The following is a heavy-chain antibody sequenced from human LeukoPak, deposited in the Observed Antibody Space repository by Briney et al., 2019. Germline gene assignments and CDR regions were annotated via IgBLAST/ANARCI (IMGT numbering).Heavy chain of an antibody. CDR3: ARGSYPPDYYYYGMDV. J-gene: IGHJ6*02. Sequence: ASVKVSCKASGGTFSSYAISWVRQAPGQGLEWMGRIIPILGIANYAQKFQGRVTITADKSTSTAYMELSSLRSEDTAVYYCARGSYPPDYYYYGMDVWGQGTTVTVSS. CDR2: IIPILGIA. V-gene: IGHV1-69*04. CDR1: GGTFSSYA.